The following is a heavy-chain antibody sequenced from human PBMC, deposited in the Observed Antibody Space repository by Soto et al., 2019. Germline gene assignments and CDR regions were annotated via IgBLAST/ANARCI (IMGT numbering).Heavy chain of an antibody. D-gene: IGHD2-8*02. Sequence: PEGSLRLSCAASGFTFSSYSMSWVRQAPGKGLEWVSAISGSGGSTYYADSVKGRFTISRDNSKNTLYLQMNSLRAEDTAVYYCANSAVVYYFFDYWGQGTLVTVSS. V-gene: IGHV3-23*01. CDR2: ISGSGGST. CDR3: ANSAVVYYFFDY. J-gene: IGHJ4*02. CDR1: GFTFSSYS.